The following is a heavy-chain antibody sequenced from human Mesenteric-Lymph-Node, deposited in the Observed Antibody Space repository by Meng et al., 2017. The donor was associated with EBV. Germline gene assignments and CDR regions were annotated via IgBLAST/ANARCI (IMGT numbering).Heavy chain of an antibody. V-gene: IGHV6-1*01. D-gene: IGHD3-10*01. CDR2: TYYRSKWYN. CDR1: GDSVSSSSAA. Sequence: QVQLQQSGPGLVKPSXTLSLSCVISGDSVSSSSAAWTWIRQSPSRGLEWLGRTYYRSKWYNDYAVFVKSRITINPDTSKNQFSLQLNSVTPEDTAVYYCARGATSVFDFLGRGTLGTVSS. CDR3: ARGATSVFDF. J-gene: IGHJ2*01.